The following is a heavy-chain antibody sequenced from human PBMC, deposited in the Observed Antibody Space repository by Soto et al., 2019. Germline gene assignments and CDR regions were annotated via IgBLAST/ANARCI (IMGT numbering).Heavy chain of an antibody. Sequence: ASVKVSCKASGYTFTGYYMHWVRQAPGQGLEWMGWINPNSGGTNYAQKFQGWVTMTRDTSISTAYMELSRLRSDDTAVYYCARDSRAEVTIFGVVTAQDYYGMDVWGQGTTVTVSS. V-gene: IGHV1-2*04. CDR2: INPNSGGT. CDR1: GYTFTGYY. D-gene: IGHD3-3*01. J-gene: IGHJ6*02. CDR3: ARDSRAEVTIFGVVTAQDYYGMDV.